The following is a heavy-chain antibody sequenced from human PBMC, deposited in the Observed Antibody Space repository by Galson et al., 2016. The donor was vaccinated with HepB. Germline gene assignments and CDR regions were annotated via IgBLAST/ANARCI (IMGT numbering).Heavy chain of an antibody. V-gene: IGHV4-39*01. J-gene: IGHJ4*02. CDR1: GDYISKSSHY. CDR2: IYRSGTT. Sequence: SETLSLTCNVSGDYISKSSHYWGWIRQPPGKGLEFIGIIYRSGTTYFNPSLKSRLAMFVDTSKNQFSLRLASLTAADTAVYFCARLGEETAMVLYFDYWGLGTLVTVSP. D-gene: IGHD5-18*01. CDR3: ARLGEETAMVLYFDY.